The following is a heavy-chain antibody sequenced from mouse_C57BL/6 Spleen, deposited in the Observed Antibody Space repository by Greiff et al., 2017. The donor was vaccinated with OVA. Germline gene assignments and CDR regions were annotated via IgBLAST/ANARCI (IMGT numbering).Heavy chain of an antibody. CDR3: ARWGMVTTGYWYFDV. CDR2: IDPSDSYT. J-gene: IGHJ1*03. Sequence: QVQLQQPGAELVMPGASVKLSCKASGYTFTSYWMHWVKQRPGQGLEWIGEIDPSDSYTNYNQKFTGKSTLTVDKSSSTAYMQLSSLTSEDSAVYYCARWGMVTTGYWYFDVWGTGTTVTVSS. D-gene: IGHD2-2*01. V-gene: IGHV1-69*01. CDR1: GYTFTSYW.